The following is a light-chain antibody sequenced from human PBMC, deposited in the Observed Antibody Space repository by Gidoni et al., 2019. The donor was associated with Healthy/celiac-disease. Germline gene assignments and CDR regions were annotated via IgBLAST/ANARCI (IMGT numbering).Light chain of an antibody. J-gene: IGKJ2*01. Sequence: DIQMTQPPSSLSASVGDRVTITCRASQSISSYLNWYQQKPGKAPELLIYAASSLQSGVPSRFSGSGSGTDFTLTISSLQPEDFATYYCQQSYSTPPYTFGQXTKLEIK. V-gene: IGKV1-39*01. CDR1: QSISSY. CDR2: AAS. CDR3: QQSYSTPPYT.